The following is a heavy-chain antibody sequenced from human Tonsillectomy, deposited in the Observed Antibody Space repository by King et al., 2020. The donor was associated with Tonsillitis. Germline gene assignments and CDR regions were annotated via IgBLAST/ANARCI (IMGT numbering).Heavy chain of an antibody. CDR3: ARALYSDYYDSSGYRYFDY. CDR2: ISYDADNK. D-gene: IGHD3-22*01. Sequence: VQLVESGGGVVQPGRSLRLSCAASQFTFNSYAMHWVRQAPGKGLEWVAVISYDADNKFYADSVKGRFTISRDNSKNTLYLQMNSLRAEDTAVYYCARALYSDYYDSSGYRYFDYWGQGTLVTVSS. V-gene: IGHV3-30-3*01. J-gene: IGHJ4*02. CDR1: QFTFNSYA.